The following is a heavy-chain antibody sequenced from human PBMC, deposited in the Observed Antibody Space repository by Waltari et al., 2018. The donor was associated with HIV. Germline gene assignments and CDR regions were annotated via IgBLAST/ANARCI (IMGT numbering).Heavy chain of an antibody. Sequence: QLQLQESGPGLVKPSETLSLTCTVSGGSISSSSYYWGWIRQPPGKGLEWIGNIYDSGSTYYSPSIKSRVTMSVDTSKNQFSLKLSSVTAADTAVYYCARLEIDNSGYYYDDHWGQGTLVTVSS. D-gene: IGHD3-22*01. CDR2: IYDSGST. V-gene: IGHV4-39*01. CDR1: GGSISSSSYY. CDR3: ARLEIDNSGYYYDDH. J-gene: IGHJ4*02.